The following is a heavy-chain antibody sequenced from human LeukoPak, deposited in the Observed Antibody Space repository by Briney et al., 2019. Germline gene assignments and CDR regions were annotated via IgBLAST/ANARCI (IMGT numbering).Heavy chain of an antibody. CDR1: GFTFSNAW. D-gene: IGHD2-8*01. V-gene: IGHV3-15*01. J-gene: IGHJ4*02. CDR2: NKSKTDGGTT. Sequence: GGSLRLSCGASGFTFSNAWMTWVRQAPGKGLEWVGRNKSKTDGGTTDYAAPVKGRFIISRDDSKDTLFLQMNSLKTEDTAVYYCTTYPMVYAMNYWGQGTLVTVSS. CDR3: TTYPMVYAMNY.